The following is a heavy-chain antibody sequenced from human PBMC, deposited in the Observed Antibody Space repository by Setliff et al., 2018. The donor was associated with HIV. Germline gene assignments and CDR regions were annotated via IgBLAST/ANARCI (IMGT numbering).Heavy chain of an antibody. CDR1: GGTFSSYA. Sequence: SVKVSCKASGGTFSSYAISWVRQAPGQGLEWMGRIIPVFGTANYAQKFQGRVTIIADKSTSTAYMELSSLRSEDTAVYYCAREDGGYDGGRGAFEIWGQGTMVTVS. J-gene: IGHJ3*02. CDR3: AREDGGYDGGRGAFEI. CDR2: IIPVFGTA. D-gene: IGHD5-12*01. V-gene: IGHV1-69*06.